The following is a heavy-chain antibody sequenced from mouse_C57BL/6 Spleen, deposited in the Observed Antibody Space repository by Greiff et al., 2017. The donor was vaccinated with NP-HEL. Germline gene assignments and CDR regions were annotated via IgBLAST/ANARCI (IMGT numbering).Heavy chain of an antibody. CDR2: ISDGGSYT. D-gene: IGHD1-1*01. CDR3: ARDLYYGAMDY. J-gene: IGHJ4*01. V-gene: IGHV5-4*01. CDR1: GFTFSSYA. Sequence: EVKLVESGGGLVKPGGSLKLSCAASGFTFSSYAMSWVRQTPEKRLEWVATISDGGSYTYYPDNVKGRFTISRDNAKNNLYLQMSHLKSEDTAMYYCARDLYYGAMDYWGQGTSVTVSS.